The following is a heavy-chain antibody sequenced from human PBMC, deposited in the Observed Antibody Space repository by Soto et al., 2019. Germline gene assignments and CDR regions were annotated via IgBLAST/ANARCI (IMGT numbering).Heavy chain of an antibody. CDR3: AKSRDAYNFYFYYGMDV. D-gene: IGHD1-1*01. J-gene: IGHJ6*02. CDR1: GFTFSNYG. V-gene: IGHV3-30*18. Sequence: QVRLVESGGGVVQPGTSLRLSCAASGFTFSNYGMHWVRQTPGKRLEWVALILYDGSNKYYADSVKGRFTISRDNSKNTLYLQVSSLRAEDTAVYYCAKSRDAYNFYFYYGMDVWGQGTSVTVSS. CDR2: ILYDGSNK.